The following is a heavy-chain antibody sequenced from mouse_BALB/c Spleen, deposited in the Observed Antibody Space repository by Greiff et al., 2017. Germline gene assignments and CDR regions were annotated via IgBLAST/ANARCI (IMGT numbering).Heavy chain of an antibody. CDR3: ARRGYDGVFAY. CDR2: IYPGDGST. V-gene: IGHV1S56*01. J-gene: IGHJ3*01. CDR1: GYTFTSYY. Sequence: QVQLKQSGPELVKPGASVKMSCKASGYTFTSYYIHWVKQRPGQGLEWIGWIYPGDGSTKYNEKFKGKTTLTADKSSSTAYMLLSSLTSEDSAIYFCARRGYDGVFAYWGQGTLVTVSA. D-gene: IGHD2-2*01.